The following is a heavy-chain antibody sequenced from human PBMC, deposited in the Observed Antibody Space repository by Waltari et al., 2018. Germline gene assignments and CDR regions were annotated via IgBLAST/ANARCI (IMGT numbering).Heavy chain of an antibody. CDR3: ASLRGWPYYYYYGMDV. CDR2: IYYSGST. Sequence: QLQLQESGPGLVKPSETLSLTCTVSGGSLSSSSSYWGCIRQPPGKGLEWIGSIYYSGSTYYNPSLKSRVTISVDTSKNQFSLKLSSVTAADTAVYYCASLRGWPYYYYYGMDVWGQGTTVTVSS. V-gene: IGHV4-39*07. J-gene: IGHJ6*02. CDR1: GGSLSSSSSY. D-gene: IGHD6-19*01.